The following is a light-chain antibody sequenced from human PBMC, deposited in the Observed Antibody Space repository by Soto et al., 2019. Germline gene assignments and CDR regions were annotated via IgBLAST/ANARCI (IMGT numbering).Light chain of an antibody. J-gene: IGLJ2*01. CDR1: SSDVGSYNR. V-gene: IGLV2-18*02. CDR2: EVS. CDR3: RSYTSSSTLV. Sequence: QSALTQPPSVSGSPGQSVTISCTGTSSDVGSYNRVSWYQQPPGTAPKLMIYEVSNRPSGVPDRFSVSKSGNTASLTISGLQAEDEADYYCRSYTSSSTLVFGGGTKLTVL.